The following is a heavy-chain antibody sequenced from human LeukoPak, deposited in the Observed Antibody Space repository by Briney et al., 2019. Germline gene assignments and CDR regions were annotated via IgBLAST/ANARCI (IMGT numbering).Heavy chain of an antibody. CDR2: MNPNSGNT. CDR1: GYTFTSYD. CDR3: ARGRIITMVRGVPRLHFDY. J-gene: IGHJ4*02. Sequence: GASVKVSCKASGYTFTSYDINWVRQATGQGLEWMGWMNPNSGNTGYAQKFQGRVTMTRNTSISTAYMELSSLRSEDTAVYYCARGRIITMVRGVPRLHFDYWGQGTLVTVSS. V-gene: IGHV1-8*01. D-gene: IGHD3-10*01.